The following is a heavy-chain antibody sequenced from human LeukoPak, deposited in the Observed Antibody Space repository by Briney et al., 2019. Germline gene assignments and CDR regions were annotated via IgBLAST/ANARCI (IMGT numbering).Heavy chain of an antibody. CDR3: ARDFYDGFALDY. CDR2: IFSSSTYI. Sequence: PGGSLRLSCSASGFAFNTYSMNSVRQAPGKGLGWVSFIFSSSTYIYYTDSVKGRFTISRDNARNSLYLQMDNLRAEDTGVYYCARDFYDGFALDYWGQGTLVTVSS. J-gene: IGHJ4*02. V-gene: IGHV3-21*03. D-gene: IGHD2/OR15-2a*01. CDR1: GFAFNTYS.